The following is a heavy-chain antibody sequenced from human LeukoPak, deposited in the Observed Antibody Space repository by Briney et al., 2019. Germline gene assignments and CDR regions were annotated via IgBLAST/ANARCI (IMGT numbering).Heavy chain of an antibody. Sequence: SGGSLRLSCAASGFTFSSYAMGWVRQAPGKGLEWVSAISGSGGSTYYADSVKGRFTISRDNSKNTLYLQMNSLRAEDTAVYYCAKAPSGYYYTFDYWGQGTLVTVSS. J-gene: IGHJ4*02. D-gene: IGHD3-22*01. CDR2: ISGSGGST. CDR3: AKAPSGYYYTFDY. CDR1: GFTFSSYA. V-gene: IGHV3-23*01.